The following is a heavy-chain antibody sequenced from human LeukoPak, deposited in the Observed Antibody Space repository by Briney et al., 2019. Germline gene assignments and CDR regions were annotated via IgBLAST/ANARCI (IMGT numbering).Heavy chain of an antibody. CDR2: ISGSGDST. CDR3: AKDYEPLVGVHRWGDWFDP. V-gene: IGHV3-23*01. J-gene: IGHJ5*02. D-gene: IGHD1-26*01. CDR1: GFTFSSYG. Sequence: GGSLRLSCAASGFTFSSYGMHWVRQAPGKGLEWVSAISGSGDSTNYEDSVKGRFTISRDNSKNTLYLQMNSLRAEDTAVYYCAKDYEPLVGVHRWGDWFDPWGQGTLVTVSS.